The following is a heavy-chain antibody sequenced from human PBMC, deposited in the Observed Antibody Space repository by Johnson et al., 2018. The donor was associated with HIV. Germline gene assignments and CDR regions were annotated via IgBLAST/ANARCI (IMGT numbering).Heavy chain of an antibody. CDR3: ATREKPHLAFDI. CDR1: GVTFSTYA. J-gene: IGHJ3*02. V-gene: IGHV3-30-3*01. CDR2: MSYDGGSK. Sequence: QVQLVESGGGVVPPGRSLRLSCVVSGVTFSTYAMHWVRPAPGKGLARVAVMSYDGGSKYYGDSVKGRFTISRDNSKNTLYLQLNSLRAEDTAVYYCATREKPHLAFDIWGQGTMVTVSS. D-gene: IGHD5-24*01.